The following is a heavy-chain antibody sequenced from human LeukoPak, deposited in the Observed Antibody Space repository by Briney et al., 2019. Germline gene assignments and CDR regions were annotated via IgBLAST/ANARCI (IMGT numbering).Heavy chain of an antibody. D-gene: IGHD6-13*01. J-gene: IGHJ1*01. V-gene: IGHV4-31*03. CDR3: ARDYSSRLGYFQH. CDR2: IYYSGST. Sequence: SQPLSLTCTLSGGSFSSGDYYWNWIRQHPGKGPEWSGYIYYSGSTYYNPSLKSRVAISVDTSKNQFSLKLDSVTAADTAVYYCARDYSSRLGYFQHWGQGTLVTVSS. CDR1: GGSFSSGDYY.